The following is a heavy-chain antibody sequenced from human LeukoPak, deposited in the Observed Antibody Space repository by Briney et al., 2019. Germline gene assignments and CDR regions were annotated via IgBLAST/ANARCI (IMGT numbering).Heavy chain of an antibody. CDR2: ISAYNGNT. J-gene: IGHJ4*02. CDR3: ARHCTNGVCYESGFDY. D-gene: IGHD2-8*01. Sequence: ASVKVSCKASGYTFTSYGISWVRQAPGQGLEWMGWISAYNGNTNYAQKFQGRVTITADESTSTAYMELSSLRSEDTAVYYCARHCTNGVCYESGFDYWGQGTLVTVSS. V-gene: IGHV1-18*01. CDR1: GYTFTSYG.